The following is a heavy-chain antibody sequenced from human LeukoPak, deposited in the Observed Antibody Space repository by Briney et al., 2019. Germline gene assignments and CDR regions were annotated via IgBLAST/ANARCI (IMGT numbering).Heavy chain of an antibody. CDR2: INYSGST. CDR1: GGSITYYH. D-gene: IGHD6-13*01. J-gene: IGHJ4*02. Sequence: SETLSLSCTVSGGSITYYHWSWIRQPPGKGLEWIGYINYSGSTNYNPSLKSRVTISVDTPKNQFSLKLSSVTAADTAVYYCARRLSSWYAFDYWGQGTLVTVSS. CDR3: ARRLSSWYAFDY. V-gene: IGHV4-59*08.